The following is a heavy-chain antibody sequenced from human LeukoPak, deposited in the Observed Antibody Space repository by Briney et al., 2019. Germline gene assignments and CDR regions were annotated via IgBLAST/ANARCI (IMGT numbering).Heavy chain of an antibody. J-gene: IGHJ5*02. CDR3: AREGQGVYYDSSGYPKPDWFDP. CDR2: IIPIFGTA. Sequence: SVKVSCEASGGTFSSYAISWVRQAPGQGLEWMGGIIPIFGTANYAQKFQGRVTITTDESTSTAYMELSSLRSEDTAVYYCAREGQGVYYDSSGYPKPDWFDPWGQGTLVTVSS. CDR1: GGTFSSYA. D-gene: IGHD3-22*01. V-gene: IGHV1-69*05.